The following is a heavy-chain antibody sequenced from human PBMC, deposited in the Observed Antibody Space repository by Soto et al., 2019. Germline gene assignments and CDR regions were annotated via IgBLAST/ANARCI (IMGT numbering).Heavy chain of an antibody. Sequence: GSLRLSCAASGFTFTRYSMNWVRQAPGKGLEWVSSISSTTNYIYYGDSMKGRFTISRDNAKNSLYLEMNSLRAEDTAVYYCARESEDLTSNFHYWGQGTLVTVYS. CDR2: ISSTTNYI. J-gene: IGHJ4*02. V-gene: IGHV3-21*06. CDR3: ARESEDLTSNFHY. CDR1: GFTFTRYS.